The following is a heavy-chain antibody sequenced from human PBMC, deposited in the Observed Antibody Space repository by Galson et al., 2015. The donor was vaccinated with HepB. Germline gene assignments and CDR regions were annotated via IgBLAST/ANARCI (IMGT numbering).Heavy chain of an antibody. CDR3: ARVPYKTGRPEGVDYVYARDV. CDR1: GYTFINYY. D-gene: IGHD6-6*01. J-gene: IGHJ6*02. Sequence: SVKVSCKASGYTFINYYIHWVRQAPGQGLEWMGFINPSDGGSTYAQKIQGRVTMTRDTSTSTVYMELSSLRSEDTAVYYCARVPYKTGRPEGVDYVYARDVWGQGTAVTVSS. CDR2: INPSDGGS. V-gene: IGHV1-46*01.